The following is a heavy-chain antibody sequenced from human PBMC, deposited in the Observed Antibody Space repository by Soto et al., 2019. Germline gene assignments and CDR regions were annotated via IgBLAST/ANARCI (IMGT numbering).Heavy chain of an antibody. CDR1: CGSISSGGYY. CDR2: IYYSGST. D-gene: IGHD3-10*01. Sequence: SETLSLTCTVSCGSISSGGYYWSWIRQHPGKGLEWIGYIYYSGSTYYNPSLKSRVTISVDTSKSQFSLKLSSVTAADTAVYYCARSAAPRVRGVKRYNWFDPWGQGTLVTVSS. CDR3: ARSAAPRVRGVKRYNWFDP. V-gene: IGHV4-31*03. J-gene: IGHJ5*02.